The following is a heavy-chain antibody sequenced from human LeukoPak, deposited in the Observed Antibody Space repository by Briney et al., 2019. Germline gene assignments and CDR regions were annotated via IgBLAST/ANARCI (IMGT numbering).Heavy chain of an antibody. D-gene: IGHD3-22*01. CDR3: ARHSSHDSSGYYGSDWFDP. CDR1: GYSFPNYW. V-gene: IGHV5-51*01. J-gene: IGHJ5*02. CDR2: NYPGDSDT. Sequence: GESLKISCKGSGYSFPNYWIGWVRQMPGKGLEWMGINYPGDSDTRYSPSFQGQVTISADKSISTAYLQWSSLKASDTAMYYCARHSSHDSSGYYGSDWFDPWGQGTLVTVSS.